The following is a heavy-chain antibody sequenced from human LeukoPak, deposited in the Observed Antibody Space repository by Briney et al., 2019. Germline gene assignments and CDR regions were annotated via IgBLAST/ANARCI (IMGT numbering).Heavy chain of an antibody. CDR3: ARVVVVAATPGGKYYFDY. J-gene: IGHJ4*02. D-gene: IGHD2-15*01. CDR2: MNPNSGNT. CDR1: GYTFTSYD. Sequence: ASVKVSCKASGYTFTSYDINWVRQATGQGLEWMGWMNPNSGNTGYAQKFQGRVTMTRNTSISTAYMELSSLRSEDTAVYYCARVVVVAATPGGKYYFDYWGQGTLVTVSS. V-gene: IGHV1-8*01.